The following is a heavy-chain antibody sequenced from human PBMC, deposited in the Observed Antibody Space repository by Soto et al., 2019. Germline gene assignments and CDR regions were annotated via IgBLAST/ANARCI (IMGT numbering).Heavy chain of an antibody. D-gene: IGHD3-3*01. Sequence: SVKVSCKAPGGTFSSYAISWVRQAPGQGLEWMGGIIPIFGTANYAQKFQGRVTITADESTSTAYMELSSLRSEDTAVYYCARARYYDFWSGYYYFDYWGQGTLVTVSS. J-gene: IGHJ4*02. CDR1: GGTFSSYA. CDR2: IIPIFGTA. CDR3: ARARYYDFWSGYYYFDY. V-gene: IGHV1-69*13.